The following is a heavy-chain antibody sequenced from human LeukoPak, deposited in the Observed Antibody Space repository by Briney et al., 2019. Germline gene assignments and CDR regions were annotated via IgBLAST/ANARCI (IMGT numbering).Heavy chain of an antibody. Sequence: PGGSLRLSCAASGFTFSSYDMDWVRQAPGKGLEWVAFIRYDGSNKYCAESVKGRFTISRDNSKKTLYLHMNSLRAEDTAIYYCAKHEHNWFDPWGQGTLVTVSS. CDR2: IRYDGSNK. J-gene: IGHJ5*02. V-gene: IGHV3-30*02. CDR1: GFTFSSYD. CDR3: AKHEHNWFDP.